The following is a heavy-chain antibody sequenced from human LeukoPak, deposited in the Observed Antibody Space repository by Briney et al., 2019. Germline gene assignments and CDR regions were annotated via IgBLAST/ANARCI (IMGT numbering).Heavy chain of an antibody. J-gene: IGHJ3*02. D-gene: IGHD2-15*01. Sequence: GESLKISCKGSGYSFTKYWVGRVRQMPGKGLEWMGIIYPGDSDTRYSPSFQGQVTISADTSINTAYLQWSSLKASDTALYYCGRPRVAARGDAFDIWGQGTVVTVS. V-gene: IGHV5-51*01. CDR1: GYSFTKYW. CDR2: IYPGDSDT. CDR3: GRPRVAARGDAFDI.